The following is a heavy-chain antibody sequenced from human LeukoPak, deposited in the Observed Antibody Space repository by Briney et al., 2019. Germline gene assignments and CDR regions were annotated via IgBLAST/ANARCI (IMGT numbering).Heavy chain of an antibody. CDR3: ARGLLRYFDWSPGY. CDR2: INHSGST. D-gene: IGHD3-9*01. Sequence: PSETLSLTCAVYGGSFSGYYWSWIRQPPGKGLEWIGEINHSGSTNYNPSLKSRVTISVDTSKNQFSLKLSSVTAADTAVYYCARGLLRYFDWSPGYRGQGTLVTVSS. J-gene: IGHJ4*02. V-gene: IGHV4-34*01. CDR1: GGSFSGYY.